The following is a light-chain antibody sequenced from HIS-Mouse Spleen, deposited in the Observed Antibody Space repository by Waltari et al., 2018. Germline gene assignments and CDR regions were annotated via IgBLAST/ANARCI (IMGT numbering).Light chain of an antibody. Sequence: SSELTQDPAVSVALGQTVRITCQGDSLRSYYASWYQQKPRQAPVLVIYGKNNRPSGIPDRVSVSSSGNTASLTISGAQAEDEADYYCNSRDSRGNHVVFCGGTKLTVL. V-gene: IGLV3-19*01. CDR3: NSRDSRGNHVV. J-gene: IGLJ2*01. CDR2: GKN. CDR1: SLRSYY.